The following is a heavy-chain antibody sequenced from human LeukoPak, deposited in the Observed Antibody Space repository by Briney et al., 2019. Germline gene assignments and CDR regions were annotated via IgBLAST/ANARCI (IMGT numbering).Heavy chain of an antibody. CDR2: ISSSSSYI. V-gene: IGHV3-21*01. Sequence: PGGSLRLSCAASGSTFSSYSMNWVRQAPGKGLEWVSSISSSSSYIYYADSVKGRFTISRDNAKNSLYLQMNSLRAEDTAVYYCARDMEMDIVATIDGGMDVWGQGTTVTVSS. CDR1: GSTFSSYS. D-gene: IGHD5-12*01. J-gene: IGHJ6*02. CDR3: ARDMEMDIVATIDGGMDV.